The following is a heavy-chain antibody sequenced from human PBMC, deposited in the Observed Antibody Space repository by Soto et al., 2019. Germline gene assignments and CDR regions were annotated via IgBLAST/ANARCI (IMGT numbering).Heavy chain of an antibody. D-gene: IGHD3-10*01. V-gene: IGHV1-2*06. J-gene: IGHJ4*02. CDR2: INPKSGGT. CDR1: GYSFSDYS. Sequence: GASVKVSCKTSGYSFSDYSMNWVRQAPGLGLEWVGRINPKSGGTDYAQKFQGRITMTRDTSISTAYLELSRLRYDDTAVYYCATPTPLRGAMITNINFDFWGQGTPVTVSS. CDR3: ATPTPLRGAMITNINFDF.